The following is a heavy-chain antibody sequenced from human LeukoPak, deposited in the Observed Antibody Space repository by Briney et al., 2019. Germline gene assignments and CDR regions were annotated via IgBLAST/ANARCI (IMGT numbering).Heavy chain of an antibody. D-gene: IGHD6-13*01. V-gene: IGHV1-2*02. CDR1: GYTFTGYY. Sequence: ASVKVSCKASGYTFTGYYMHWVRQVPGQALEWKGWINPNSGGTNYAQKFQGRVTMTRDTSITTAYMELSRLRSDDTAVYYCARGFSSWYLSPYYLEYCGQGTPVTVSS. J-gene: IGHJ4*02. CDR2: INPNSGGT. CDR3: ARGFSSWYLSPYYLEY.